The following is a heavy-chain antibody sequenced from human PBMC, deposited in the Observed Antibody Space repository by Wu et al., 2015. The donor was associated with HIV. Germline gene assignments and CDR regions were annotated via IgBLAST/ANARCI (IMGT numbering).Heavy chain of an antibody. D-gene: IGHD7-27*01. CDR2: VRPYNGDT. J-gene: IGHJ4*02. V-gene: IGHV1-18*01. Sequence: QVQLMQSGSEVKKPGASVRVSCKVSGYIFNQYDLHWVRQAPGQRPEWMGWVRPYNGDTNYSEKFQGRVTMKKDTNTNTAYLELRSLTSDDTALYFCARGPTGGRSYLDFWGQGTQVYVSS. CDR1: GYIFNQYD. CDR3: ARGPTGGRSYLDF.